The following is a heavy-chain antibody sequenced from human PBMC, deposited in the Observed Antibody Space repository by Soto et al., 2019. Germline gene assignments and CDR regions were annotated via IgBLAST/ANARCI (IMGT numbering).Heavy chain of an antibody. CDR1: GFTFSSYS. Sequence: EVQLVESGGGLVKPGGSLRLSCAASGFTFSSYSMNWVRQAPGKGLEWVSSISSSSSYIYYADSVKGRFTISRDTAKTLLDLLMTSLRAEATAVYYCARLTSYDSSGYCCYWGQGTLVTVSS. D-gene: IGHD3-22*01. CDR3: ARLTSYDSSGYCCY. J-gene: IGHJ4*02. V-gene: IGHV3-21*01. CDR2: ISSSSSYI.